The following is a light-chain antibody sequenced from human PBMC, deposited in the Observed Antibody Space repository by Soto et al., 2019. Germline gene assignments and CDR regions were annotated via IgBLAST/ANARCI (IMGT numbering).Light chain of an antibody. CDR3: QPYKSYPWT. Sequence: DIQMTQSPSTLSASVGDRVTITCRASQSISSWLAWYQQKPGKAPKLLIYKASSLESGVPSRFSCSGSGTEFTLTSSSLQPDDFASYDCQPYKSYPWTFGQGTKVEIK. CDR1: QSISSW. V-gene: IGKV1-5*03. CDR2: KAS. J-gene: IGKJ1*01.